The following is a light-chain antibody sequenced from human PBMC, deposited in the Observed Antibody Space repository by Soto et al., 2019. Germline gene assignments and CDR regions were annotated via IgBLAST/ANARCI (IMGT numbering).Light chain of an antibody. V-gene: IGLV3-21*02. CDR2: DDS. CDR1: NIGSKS. Sequence: SYELTQPPSVSVAPGQTARIPCGGNNIGSKSVHWYQQKPGQAPVLVVYDDSDRPSGLPERFSGSNSGNTATLTISRGEAGDEADYYCQVWDSSSDHPGVVFGGGTKLTVL. CDR3: QVWDSSSDHPGVV. J-gene: IGLJ2*01.